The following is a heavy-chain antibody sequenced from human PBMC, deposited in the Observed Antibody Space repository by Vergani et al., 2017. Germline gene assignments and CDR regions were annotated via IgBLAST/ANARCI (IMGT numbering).Heavy chain of an antibody. CDR3: ARDXAEGYCSSTSCFSGAYYYYYMDV. V-gene: IGHV1-18*01. Sequence: QVQLVQSGAEVKKPGASVKVSCKASGYTFTSYGISWVRQAPGQGLEWMGWISAYNGNTNYAQKLQGRVTMTTDTSTSTAYMELRSLRSDDTAVYYCARDXAEGYCSSTSCFSGAYYYYYMDVWGKGTTVTVSS. CDR2: ISAYNGNT. CDR1: GYTFTSYG. D-gene: IGHD2-2*01. J-gene: IGHJ6*03.